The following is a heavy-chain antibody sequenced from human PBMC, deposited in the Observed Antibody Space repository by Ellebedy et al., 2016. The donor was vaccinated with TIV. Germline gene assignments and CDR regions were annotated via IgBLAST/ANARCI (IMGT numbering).Heavy chain of an antibody. Sequence: PGGSLRLSCAASGFTFSRYDLNLVRQAPGKGLEWVSRISRSRGTTNYADSVKGRLTIYRDNSKNILYLQMNSLRADDTAVYYCAKDRDYFYDSSGFDYWGQGSLVTVSS. CDR1: GFTFSRYD. V-gene: IGHV3-23*01. CDR3: AKDRDYFYDSSGFDY. CDR2: ISRSRGTT. D-gene: IGHD3-22*01. J-gene: IGHJ4*02.